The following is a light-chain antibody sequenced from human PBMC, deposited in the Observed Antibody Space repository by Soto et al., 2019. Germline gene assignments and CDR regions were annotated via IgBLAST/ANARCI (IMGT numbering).Light chain of an antibody. Sequence: QSALRQPASVSGSPGQSITISCTGSSSYAGSWYQHHPDKAPKLVIYEGNKRPSGVSDRFSASKSGNTASLTISGLQAEDEGDYYCCSYEGSSIVVFGGGTKVTVL. J-gene: IGLJ2*01. CDR3: CSYEGSSIVV. V-gene: IGLV2-23*01. CDR1: SSYAG. CDR2: EGN.